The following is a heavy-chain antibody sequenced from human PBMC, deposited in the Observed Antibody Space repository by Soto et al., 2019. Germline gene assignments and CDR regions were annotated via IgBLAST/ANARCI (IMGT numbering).Heavy chain of an antibody. J-gene: IGHJ4*02. CDR2: TYYRSKWYN. CDR3: ARSSMIVVVITGPFDY. D-gene: IGHD3-22*01. Sequence: QTLSLTCAISGDSVSSNSAAWNWIRQSPSRGLEWLGRTYYRSKWYNDYAVSVKSRITINPDTSKNQFSLQLNSVTPEDTAVYYCARSSMIVVVITGPFDYWGQGTLVTVSS. CDR1: GDSVSSNSAA. V-gene: IGHV6-1*01.